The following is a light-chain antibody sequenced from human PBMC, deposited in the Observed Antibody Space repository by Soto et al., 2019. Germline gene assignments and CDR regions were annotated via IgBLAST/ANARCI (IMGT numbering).Light chain of an antibody. J-gene: IGLJ2*01. CDR1: SGHSSYA. V-gene: IGLV4-69*01. CDR2: LNSDGSH. Sequence: QSVLTQSPSASASLGASVKLTGTLSSGHSSYAIAWHQQQPEKGPRYLMKLNSDGSHSKGDGIPDRFSGSSSGAERYLTISSLQSEYEADYYWQTWGTGIVVFGGGTKLTVL. CDR3: QTWGTGIVV.